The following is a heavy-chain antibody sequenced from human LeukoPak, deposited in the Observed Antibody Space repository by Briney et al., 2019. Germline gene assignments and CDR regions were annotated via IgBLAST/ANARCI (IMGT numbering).Heavy chain of an antibody. CDR3: AKFPISRNGGIAAQWGDY. J-gene: IGHJ4*02. CDR1: GFTFSSYA. V-gene: IGHV3-23*01. CDR2: ISGSGGST. Sequence: GGSLRLSCAASGFTFSSYAMSWVRQAPGKGLEWVSAISGSGGSTYYADSVKGRFTISRDNSKNTLYLQMNSLRAEDTAVYYCAKFPISRNGGIAAQWGDYWGQGTLVTVSS. D-gene: IGHD6-13*01.